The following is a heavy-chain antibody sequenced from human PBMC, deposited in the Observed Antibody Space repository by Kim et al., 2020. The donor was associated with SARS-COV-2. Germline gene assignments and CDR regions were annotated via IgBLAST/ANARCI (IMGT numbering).Heavy chain of an antibody. Sequence: VKGRFTISRDNAKNSLYLQMNSLRAEDTAVYYCARGKYYDSSGYYGSFDYWGQGTLVTVSS. D-gene: IGHD3-22*01. V-gene: IGHV3-11*05. CDR3: ARGKYYDSSGYYGSFDY. J-gene: IGHJ4*02.